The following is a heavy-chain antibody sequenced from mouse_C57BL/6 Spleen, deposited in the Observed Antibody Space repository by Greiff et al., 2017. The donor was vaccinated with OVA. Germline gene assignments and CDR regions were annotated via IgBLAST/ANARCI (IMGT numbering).Heavy chain of an antibody. CDR1: GFTFSSYA. V-gene: IGHV5-4*01. Sequence: EVQLVESGGGLVKPGGSLKLSCAASGFTFSSYAMSWVRQTPEKRLEWVATISDGGSYTYYPDNVKGRFTISRDNAKNNLYLQMSHLKSEDTAMYYCARSLYSNYPYFDYWGQGTTLTVSS. CDR3: ARSLYSNYPYFDY. J-gene: IGHJ2*01. CDR2: ISDGGSYT. D-gene: IGHD2-5*01.